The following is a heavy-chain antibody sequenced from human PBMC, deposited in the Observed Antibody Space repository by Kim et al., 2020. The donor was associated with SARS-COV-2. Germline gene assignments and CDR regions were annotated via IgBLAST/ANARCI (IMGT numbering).Heavy chain of an antibody. Sequence: YYNPSLKSRVTISLDTSKNQFFLKLSSVSAADTAVYYCARENTLTTYGLDYWGQGTLVTVSS. CDR3: ARENTLTTYGLDY. D-gene: IGHD4-17*01. J-gene: IGHJ4*02. V-gene: IGHV4-31*02.